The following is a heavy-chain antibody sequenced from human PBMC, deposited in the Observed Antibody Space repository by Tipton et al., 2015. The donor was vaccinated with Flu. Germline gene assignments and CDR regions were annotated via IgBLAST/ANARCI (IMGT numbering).Heavy chain of an antibody. CDR3: ARGSGYANAYLDF. J-gene: IGHJ4*02. CDR1: GFIFSTYG. V-gene: IGHV3-33*01. D-gene: IGHD5-12*01. Sequence: SLRLSCAASGFIFSTYGMHWVRQAPGKGLEWVAVIWYDGSNKYYADSVKGRFTISRDNSKNTVYLQMNSLRVEDTAVYYCARGSGYANAYLDFWGQGTLVTVSS. CDR2: IWYDGSNK.